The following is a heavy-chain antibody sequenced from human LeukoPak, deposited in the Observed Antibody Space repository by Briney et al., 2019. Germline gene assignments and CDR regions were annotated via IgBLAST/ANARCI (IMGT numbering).Heavy chain of an antibody. Sequence: TSETLSLTCTVSGGSIGNYYWSWIRQPPGKGLGWIGYILYSGSTNYNPSLKSRVTIPVDMSKNQFSLRLSSVTAADTAVYYCARTEYNWFDPWGQGTLVTVSS. CDR1: GGSIGNYY. J-gene: IGHJ5*02. V-gene: IGHV4-59*01. CDR2: ILYSGST. CDR3: ARTEYNWFDP.